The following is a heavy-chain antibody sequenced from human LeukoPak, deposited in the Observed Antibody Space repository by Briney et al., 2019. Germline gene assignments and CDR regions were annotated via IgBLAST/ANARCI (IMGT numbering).Heavy chain of an antibody. J-gene: IGHJ4*02. Sequence: SETLSLTGSVSGGSSKSSSYYWGWIRQPPGKGLEWIGSIYYSGTTYYNPSLKSRVTISVDTSKNQFSLKPRSVTAADTAVYYCARWYNYHRSGYPPSYFDNWGQGTLVTVSS. CDR3: ARWYNYHRSGYPPSYFDN. D-gene: IGHD3-22*01. CDR1: GGSSKSSSYY. CDR2: IYYSGTT. V-gene: IGHV4-39*01.